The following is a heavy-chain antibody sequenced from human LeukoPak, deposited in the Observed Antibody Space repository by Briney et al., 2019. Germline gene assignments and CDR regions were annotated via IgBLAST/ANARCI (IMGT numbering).Heavy chain of an antibody. J-gene: IGHJ4*02. CDR1: GGSISSGDYY. Sequence: SETLSLTCTVSGGSISSGDYYWSWIRQPPGKGLEWIGYIYYSGSTYYNPSLKSRVTISVDTSKSQFSLKLSSVTAADTAVYYCAREGYDSSYYYYLDYWGQGTLVTVSS. D-gene: IGHD3-22*01. V-gene: IGHV4-30-4*01. CDR3: AREGYDSSYYYYLDY. CDR2: IYYSGST.